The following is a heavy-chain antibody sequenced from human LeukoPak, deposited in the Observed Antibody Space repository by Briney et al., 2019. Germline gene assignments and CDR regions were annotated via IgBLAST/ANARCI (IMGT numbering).Heavy chain of an antibody. CDR1: GFTFDDYT. D-gene: IGHD5-24*01. V-gene: IGHV3-43*01. J-gene: IGHJ4*02. CDR3: AKPVSTAGYNQGFDY. CDR2: ITWDGDST. Sequence: GGSLRLSCAASGFTFDDYTMHWVRQPPGKGLDWVSLITWDGDSTYYADSVKGRFTISRDSSKTSLYLQMNSLRTEDTALYYCAKPVSTAGYNQGFDYWGQGTLVTVSS.